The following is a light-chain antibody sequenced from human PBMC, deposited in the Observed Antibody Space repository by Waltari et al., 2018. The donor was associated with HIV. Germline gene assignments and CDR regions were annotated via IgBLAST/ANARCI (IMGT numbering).Light chain of an antibody. CDR3: QQYETCCT. J-gene: IGKJ2*02. CDR1: QHVNSW. Sequence: DIRLTQSPSILSAAIGDEVTISCRASQHVNSWLAWYQQKPGKGPKLLIHTASSSVKGVPSRFSGRGSVTVFTLTINGLQADDFATYYCQQYETCCTFGQGTKL. V-gene: IGKV1-5*03. CDR2: TAS.